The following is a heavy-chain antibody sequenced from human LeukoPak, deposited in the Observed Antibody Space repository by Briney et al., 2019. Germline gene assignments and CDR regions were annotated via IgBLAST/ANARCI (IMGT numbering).Heavy chain of an antibody. Sequence: GESLKISCKGSGYSFTNYWIDWVRQVPGKGLEWMGIIYPGDSDTRYSPSFQGQVTISADKSISTAYLQWSSLKASDTAMYHCARQDPNYRIDYWGQGTLVTVSS. D-gene: IGHD1-7*01. CDR2: IYPGDSDT. CDR1: GYSFTNYW. CDR3: ARQDPNYRIDY. J-gene: IGHJ4*02. V-gene: IGHV5-51*01.